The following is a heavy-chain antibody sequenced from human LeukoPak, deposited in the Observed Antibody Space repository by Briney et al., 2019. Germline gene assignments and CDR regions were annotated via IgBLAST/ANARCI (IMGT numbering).Heavy chain of an antibody. D-gene: IGHD3-3*01. Sequence: SETPSLTCTVSGGSISSSSYYWGWIRQPPGKGLEWIRSIYYSGSTYYNPSLKSRVTISVDTSKNQFSLKLSSVTAADTAVYYCASSPSTIFGVVIYLAFDIWGQGTMVTVSS. CDR3: ASSPSTIFGVVIYLAFDI. CDR1: GGSISSSSYY. J-gene: IGHJ3*02. V-gene: IGHV4-39*01. CDR2: IYYSGST.